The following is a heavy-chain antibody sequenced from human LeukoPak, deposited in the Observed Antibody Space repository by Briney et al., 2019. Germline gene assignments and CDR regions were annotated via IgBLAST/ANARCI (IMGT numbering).Heavy chain of an antibody. J-gene: IGHJ4*02. D-gene: IGHD3-16*01. CDR2: ISSSSSYI. Sequence: GGSLRLSCAASGLTFSSYSMNWVRQAPGKGLEWVSSISSSSSYIYYADSVKGRFTISRDNAKNSLYLQMSSLRAEDTAVYYCARDVTPGNFDYWGQGILVIVSS. V-gene: IGHV3-21*01. CDR3: ARDVTPGNFDY. CDR1: GLTFSSYS.